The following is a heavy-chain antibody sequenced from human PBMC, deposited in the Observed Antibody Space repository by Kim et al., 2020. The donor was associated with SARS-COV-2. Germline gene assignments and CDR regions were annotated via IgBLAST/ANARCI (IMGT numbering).Heavy chain of an antibody. J-gene: IGHJ4*02. CDR1: GFTFSSYG. CDR3: ARGITGHPHDYGDYVPPH. D-gene: IGHD4-17*01. Sequence: GGSLRLSCAASGFTFSSYGMHWVRQAPGKGLEWVAVIWYDGSNKYYADSVKGRFTISRDNSKNTLYLQMNSLRAEDTAVYYCARGITGHPHDYGDYVPPHWGQGTLVTVSS. V-gene: IGHV3-33*01. CDR2: IWYDGSNK.